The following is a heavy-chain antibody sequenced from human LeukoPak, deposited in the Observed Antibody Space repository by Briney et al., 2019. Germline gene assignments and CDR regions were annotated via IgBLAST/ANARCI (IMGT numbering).Heavy chain of an antibody. D-gene: IGHD3-10*01. CDR2: ISGSGGST. CDR1: GFTFSSYA. Sequence: GGSLRLSCAASGFTFSSYAMSWVRQAPGKGLEWVPAISGSGGSTYYADSVKGRFTISRDNSKNTLYLQMNSLRAEDTAVYYCAKDAQGGFGELSPHNWFDPWGQGTLVTVSS. J-gene: IGHJ5*02. CDR3: AKDAQGGFGELSPHNWFDP. V-gene: IGHV3-23*01.